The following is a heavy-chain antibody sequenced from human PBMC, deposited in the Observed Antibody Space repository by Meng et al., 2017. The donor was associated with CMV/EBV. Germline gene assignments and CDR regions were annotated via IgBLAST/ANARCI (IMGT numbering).Heavy chain of an antibody. D-gene: IGHD2-8*01. CDR2: IIPIFGTA. Sequence: SVTVSCKASGGTFSSYAISWVRQAPGQGLEWMGGIIPIFGTANYAQKFQGRVTITTDESTSTAYMELSSLRSEDTAVYYCARRKLVGYCTNGVCPGWFDPWGQGTLVTVSS. CDR3: ARRKLVGYCTNGVCPGWFDP. V-gene: IGHV1-69*05. J-gene: IGHJ5*02. CDR1: GGTFSSYA.